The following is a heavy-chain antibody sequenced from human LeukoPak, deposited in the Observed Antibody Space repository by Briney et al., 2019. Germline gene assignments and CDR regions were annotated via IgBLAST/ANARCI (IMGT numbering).Heavy chain of an antibody. CDR1: GFSLSTSGMC. D-gene: IGHD3-22*01. V-gene: IGHV2-70*11. J-gene: IGHJ4*02. CDR2: IDWDDDK. CDR3: ARTTYYYDSSGYYDYFDY. Sequence: SGPALVKPTQTLTLTCTFSGFSLSTSGMCVSWIRQPPGKALEWLARIDWDDDKYYSTSLNTRLTISKDTSKNQVVLTMTNMDPVDTATYYCARTTYYYDSSGYYDYFDYWGQGTLVTVSS.